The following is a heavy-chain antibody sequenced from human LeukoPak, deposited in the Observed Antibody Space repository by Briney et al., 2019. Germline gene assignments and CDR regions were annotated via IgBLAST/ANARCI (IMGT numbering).Heavy chain of an antibody. CDR2: IIPIFGTA. Sequence: SVKVSCKASGGTFSSYAISWVRQAPGQGLEWMGGIIPIFGTANYAQKFQGRVTITADESTSTAYMELSSLRSEDTAVYYCARVYCSSTSCYPFDYWGQGTLVTVSS. J-gene: IGHJ4*02. CDR1: GGTFSSYA. CDR3: ARVYCSSTSCYPFDY. D-gene: IGHD2-2*01. V-gene: IGHV1-69*13.